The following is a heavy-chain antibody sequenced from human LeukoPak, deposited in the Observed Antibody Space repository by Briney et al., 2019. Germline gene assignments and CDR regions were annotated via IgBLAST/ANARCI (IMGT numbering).Heavy chain of an antibody. J-gene: IGHJ4*02. V-gene: IGHV4-34*01. CDR1: GGSFSGYY. D-gene: IGHD2-15*01. CDR2: INHSGST. CDR3: ASGQRGYCSGGSCYPINYFDY. Sequence: SETLSLTCAVYGGSFSGYYWSWIRQPPGKGLEWIGEINHSGSTNYNPSLKSRVTISVDTSKNQFSLKLSSVTAADTAVYYCASGQRGYCSGGSCYPINYFDYWGQGTLVTVSS.